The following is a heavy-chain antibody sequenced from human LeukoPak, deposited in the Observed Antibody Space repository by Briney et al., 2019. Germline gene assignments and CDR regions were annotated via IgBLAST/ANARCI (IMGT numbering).Heavy chain of an antibody. CDR1: GFTVSGHP. CDR3: ARDPSIVVVPATIGWFDP. D-gene: IGHD2-2*02. V-gene: IGHV3-53*01. CDR2: IYRGGNT. Sequence: GGSLRLSCAASGFTVSGHPMSWVRQAPGKGLEWVSVIYRGGNTYYADSVKGRFTISTDNSKNTLYLQMNSLRAEDTAVYYCARDPSIVVVPATIGWFDPWGQGTLVTVSS. J-gene: IGHJ5*02.